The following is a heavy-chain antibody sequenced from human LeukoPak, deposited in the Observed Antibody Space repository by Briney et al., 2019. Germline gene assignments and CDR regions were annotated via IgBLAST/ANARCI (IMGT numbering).Heavy chain of an antibody. V-gene: IGHV6-1*01. Sequence: SQTLSLTCVISGDSVSSNSASWNWTRQSPSRGLEWLGRTYYRSKWYNDYALSVQSRVTINPDTSKNQFSLQLNSVTPDDTAVYYCARDPGGYSSGWRAFDLWGQGTMVTVSS. CDR3: ARDPGGYSSGWRAFDL. CDR2: TYYRSKWYN. D-gene: IGHD6-25*01. CDR1: GDSVSSNSAS. J-gene: IGHJ3*01.